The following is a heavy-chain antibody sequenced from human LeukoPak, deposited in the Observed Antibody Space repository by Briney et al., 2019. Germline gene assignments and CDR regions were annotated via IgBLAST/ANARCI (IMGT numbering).Heavy chain of an antibody. D-gene: IGHD3-10*01. Sequence: PGGSLRLSCAASGFTFSSYAMSWVRQAPGKGLEWVSAISGSGGSTYYADSVKGRFTISRDNSKNTLYLQMNSLRAEDTAVYYCAKDTSDYGFGYWFDPWGQGTLVTVSS. V-gene: IGHV3-23*01. CDR1: GFTFSSYA. J-gene: IGHJ5*02. CDR2: ISGSGGST. CDR3: AKDTSDYGFGYWFDP.